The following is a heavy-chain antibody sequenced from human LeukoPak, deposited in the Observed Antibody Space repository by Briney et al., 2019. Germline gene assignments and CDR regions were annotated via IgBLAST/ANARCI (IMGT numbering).Heavy chain of an antibody. CDR3: SNLYSSNY. J-gene: IGHJ4*02. CDR2: ISGSGAGT. V-gene: IGHV3-23*01. CDR1: GFTFSSYS. Sequence: GGSLRLYCAASGFTFSSYSMNWVRQAPGMGLEWVSGISGSGAGTYYADSVRGRFTISRDNSKNTLYLQMNSLRAEDTAVYYCSNLYSSNYWGQGTLVTVSS. D-gene: IGHD6-13*01.